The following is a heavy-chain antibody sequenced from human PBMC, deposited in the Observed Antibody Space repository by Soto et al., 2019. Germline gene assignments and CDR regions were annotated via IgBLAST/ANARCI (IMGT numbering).Heavy chain of an antibody. CDR3: AREGYSGSYFAY. CDR1: GATFSTYG. V-gene: IGHV1-69*06. J-gene: IGHJ4*02. Sequence: QVQLVQSGAEVKQPGSSVKVSCKASGATFSTYGITWVRQAPGQGLQWMGGIMPFIGTVKYAQKFQGRVTIIADKSTTTVYMELSSLRSEDTAVYYCAREGYSGSYFAYCGQGAPVTVAS. D-gene: IGHD1-26*01. CDR2: IMPFIGTV.